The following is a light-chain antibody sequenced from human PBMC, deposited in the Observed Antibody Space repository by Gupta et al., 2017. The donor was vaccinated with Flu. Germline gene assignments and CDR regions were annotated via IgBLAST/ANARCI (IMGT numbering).Light chain of an antibody. J-gene: IGKJ1*01. Sequence: VMTPSPATLSVSPGERATLSCRASQSVSSNLAWNQQKPGQAPRLLIYGASTMESGVPARFSGSGSGTDFTLTISSLQSEDFAIYYCQQYYNGPLTFGQGTKVEIK. V-gene: IGKV3-15*01. CDR3: QQYYNGPLT. CDR1: QSVSSN. CDR2: GAS.